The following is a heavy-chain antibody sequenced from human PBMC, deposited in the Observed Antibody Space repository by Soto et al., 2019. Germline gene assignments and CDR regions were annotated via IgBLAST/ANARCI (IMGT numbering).Heavy chain of an antibody. Sequence: QVQLQQWGAGLLKPSETLSLTCAVYGGSFGGYYWSWIRQPPGKGLEWIGEINHSGSTNYNPSLKSRVTISVDTSKNQFSLKLSSVTAADTAVYYCAREKEIAAAGLKWFDPWGQGTLVTVSS. CDR1: GGSFGGYY. J-gene: IGHJ5*02. CDR2: INHSGST. D-gene: IGHD6-13*01. CDR3: AREKEIAAAGLKWFDP. V-gene: IGHV4-34*01.